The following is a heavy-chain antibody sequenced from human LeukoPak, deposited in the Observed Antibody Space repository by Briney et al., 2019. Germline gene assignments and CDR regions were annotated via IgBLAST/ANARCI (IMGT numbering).Heavy chain of an antibody. V-gene: IGHV3-66*02. J-gene: IGHJ4*01. D-gene: IGHD6-13*01. CDR1: ATNVTTNY. Sequence: GGSLRLSCAASATNVTTNYMTWIRQAPGKGLEWVSLIYGDNAAYYAESVRGRFIISRDSLKNTLFLQMNSLRAEDTAVYYCVSSTGQQFIPYDYWGHGTHVTVSS. CDR2: IYGDNAA. CDR3: VSSTGQQFIPYDY.